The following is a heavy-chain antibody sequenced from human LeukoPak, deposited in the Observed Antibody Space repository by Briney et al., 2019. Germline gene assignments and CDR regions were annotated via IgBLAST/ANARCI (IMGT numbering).Heavy chain of an antibody. J-gene: IGHJ4*02. D-gene: IGHD2-2*01. CDR2: INPNDGDT. Sequence: ASVKVSCKASGYTFTDYYMHGVRQAPGQGFELMGWINPNDGDTNYAQKFQGRVTMTRDTSISTAHMEVSRLRSDDTAVYYCARANFLYCSSTTCLFDYWGQGTLVTVSS. CDR1: GYTFTDYY. V-gene: IGHV1-2*02. CDR3: ARANFLYCSSTTCLFDY.